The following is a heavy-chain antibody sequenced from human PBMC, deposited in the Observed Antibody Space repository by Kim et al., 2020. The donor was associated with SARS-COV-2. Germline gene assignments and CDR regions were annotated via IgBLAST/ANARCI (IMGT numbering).Heavy chain of an antibody. D-gene: IGHD2-15*01. Sequence: GGSLRLSCAASGFTFSDYYMSWIRQAPGKGLEWVSYISSSGSTIYYADSVKGRFTISRDNAKNSLYLQMNSLRAEDTAVYYCARSGGSCYAPCSYYYYCMDCWGQGTTGTVSS. CDR2: ISSSGSTI. CDR1: GFTFSDYY. CDR3: ARSGGSCYAPCSYYYYCMDC. J-gene: IGHJ6*02. V-gene: IGHV3-11*01.